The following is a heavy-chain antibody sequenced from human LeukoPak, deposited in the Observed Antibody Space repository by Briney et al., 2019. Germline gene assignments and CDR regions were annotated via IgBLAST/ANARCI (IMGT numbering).Heavy chain of an antibody. CDR1: GGSISIYY. CDR3: ARLRSTYWYFDL. V-gene: IGHV4-4*07. D-gene: IGHD4-17*01. J-gene: IGHJ2*01. Sequence: PSETLSLTCTVSGGSISIYYWSWIRQPAGKGLEWIGRIYTSGTTHYNPSLKSRVTMSVDTSKNQFSLNLSSVTAADTAVYYCARLRSTYWYFDLWGRGTLVTVSS. CDR2: IYTSGTT.